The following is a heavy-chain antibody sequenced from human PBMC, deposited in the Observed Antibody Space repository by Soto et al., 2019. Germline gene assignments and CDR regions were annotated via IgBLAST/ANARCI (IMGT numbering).Heavy chain of an antibody. CDR1: GFTFSNFG. CDR3: VKGSDVARQELDR. J-gene: IGHJ5*02. Sequence: QVQLGECGGGVVQPGWSPRLSCAASGFTFSNFGMHWVRQAPGKGLEWVAAISSDGGDKYYSHSVKDRFTVSRDNSRNTLFLQMNSLRVEDTAVYYCVKGSDVARQELDRWGQGILVTVSS. D-gene: IGHD2-15*01. CDR2: ISSDGGDK. V-gene: IGHV3-30*18.